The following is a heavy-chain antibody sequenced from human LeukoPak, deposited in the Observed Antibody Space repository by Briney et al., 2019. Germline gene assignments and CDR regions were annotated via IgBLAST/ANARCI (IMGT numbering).Heavy chain of an antibody. V-gene: IGHV3-72*01. CDR1: GFTLNDHY. J-gene: IGHJ4*02. CDR3: GRDTATALVY. Sequence: PGGSLRLSCAASGFTLNDHYMDWVRQAPGKGLEWVGRIKNKRGSYTADYAASVKGRFTISRDDSQNSLYLQMNSLKTEDTAVYYCGRDTATALVYWGQGTLVTVSS. CDR2: IKNKRGSYTA. D-gene: IGHD2-21*02.